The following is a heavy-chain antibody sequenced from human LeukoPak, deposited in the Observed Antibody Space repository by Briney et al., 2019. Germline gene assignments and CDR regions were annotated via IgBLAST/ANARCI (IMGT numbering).Heavy chain of an antibody. CDR1: GFTFSTYW. CDR2: TNQEGSEK. D-gene: IGHD5-18*01. V-gene: IGHV3-7*03. CDR3: ARAGYSYGEPFDY. J-gene: IGHJ4*02. Sequence: GGSLRLSCAASGFTFSTYWMSWVRQAPGKGLEWVANTNQEGSEKYYVDSVKGRFTISKDNAKNSLYLQMNSLRSDDTAVYYCARAGYSYGEPFDYWGQGTLVTVSS.